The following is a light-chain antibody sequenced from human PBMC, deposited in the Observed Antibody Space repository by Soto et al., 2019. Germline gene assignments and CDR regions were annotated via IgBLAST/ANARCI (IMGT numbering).Light chain of an antibody. V-gene: IGKV3-15*01. CDR1: QSINSN. CDR2: AAS. CDR3: QQSAQWLRT. Sequence: ASQSINSNLAWYQQQPGQAPRLLIYAASTRATAVPDRFSGSGSGTHITLTFGLLQPDDFAVYSCQQSAQWLRTFGQGTRLEIK. J-gene: IGKJ5*01.